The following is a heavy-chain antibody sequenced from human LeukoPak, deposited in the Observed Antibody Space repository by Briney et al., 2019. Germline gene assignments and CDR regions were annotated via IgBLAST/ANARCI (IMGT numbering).Heavy chain of an antibody. Sequence: PSQTLFLTCTVSGGSISSGGYYWSWIRQPPGKGLEWIAYIHHSGSTYYNPSLKSRVTISVDRSKNQFSLKLSYVTAADTAVYYCARDLYSNYGFDYWGQGTLVTVSS. CDR3: ARDLYSNYGFDY. CDR2: IHHSGST. D-gene: IGHD4-11*01. CDR1: GGSISSGGYY. J-gene: IGHJ4*02. V-gene: IGHV4-30-2*01.